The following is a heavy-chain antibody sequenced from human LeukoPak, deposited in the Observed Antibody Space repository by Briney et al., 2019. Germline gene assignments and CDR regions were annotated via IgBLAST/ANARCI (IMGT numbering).Heavy chain of an antibody. CDR2: INPNSGGT. J-gene: IGHJ3*02. D-gene: IGHD2-15*01. V-gene: IGHV1-2*07. CDR3: AREGHCKDIVVVVAAPDAFDI. CDR1: GYTFTGYY. Sequence: ASVKLSCKVSGYTFTGYYMHWDRQAHGQGREWMGWINPNSGGTNDARKFQGRVTMARDPSVSTAYVELSRLRSDDTAVYYCAREGHCKDIVVVVAAPDAFDIWGKGTMVSVSS.